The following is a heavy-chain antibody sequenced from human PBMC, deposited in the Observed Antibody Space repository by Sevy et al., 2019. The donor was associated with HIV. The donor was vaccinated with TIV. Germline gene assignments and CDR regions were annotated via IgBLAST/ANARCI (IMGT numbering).Heavy chain of an antibody. J-gene: IGHJ6*03. Sequence: GESLKISCKGSGYSFTSYWIGWVRQMPGKGLEWMGIIYPGDSDTRYSPSFQGQVTISADKSISTAYLQWGSLKASDTAMYYCARLDSSGWYPSYYYYYMDVWGKGTTVTVSS. CDR3: ARLDSSGWYPSYYYYYMDV. CDR1: GYSFTSYW. V-gene: IGHV5-51*01. D-gene: IGHD6-19*01. CDR2: IYPGDSDT.